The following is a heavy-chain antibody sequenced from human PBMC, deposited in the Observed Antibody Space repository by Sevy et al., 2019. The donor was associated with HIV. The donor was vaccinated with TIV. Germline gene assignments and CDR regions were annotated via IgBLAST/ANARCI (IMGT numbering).Heavy chain of an antibody. CDR2: INHSGST. CDR1: GGSFSGYY. J-gene: IGHJ3*02. D-gene: IGHD2-2*01. Sequence: SETLSLTCAVYGGSFSGYYWSWIRQPPGKGLEWIGEINHSGSTNYNPSLKSRVTISVDTSKNQFSLKLSSVTAADTAVYYCARHCSSTSCSHAFDIWCQGTMVTVSS. V-gene: IGHV4-34*01. CDR3: ARHCSSTSCSHAFDI.